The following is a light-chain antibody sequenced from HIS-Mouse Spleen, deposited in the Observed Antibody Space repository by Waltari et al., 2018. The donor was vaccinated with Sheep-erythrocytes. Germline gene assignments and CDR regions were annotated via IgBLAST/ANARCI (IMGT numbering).Light chain of an antibody. J-gene: IGLJ1*01. CDR2: DVS. CDR1: SSDVGGYNY. V-gene: IGLV2-14*03. Sequence: QSALTQPASVSGSPGQSITISCTGTSSDVGGYNYVSWYQQHPGKAPKLMIYDVSNGPSGVSTRFSGSKSGNTASLTISGLQAEDEADYYCSSYTSSSTLVFGTGTKVTVL. CDR3: SSYTSSSTLV.